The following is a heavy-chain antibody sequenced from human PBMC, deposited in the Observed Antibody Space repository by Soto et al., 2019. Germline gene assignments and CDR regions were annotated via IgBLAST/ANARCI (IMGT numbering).Heavy chain of an antibody. Sequence: QLTLKESGPTVVKPTETLTLTCTFSGFSLTTSGVGVGWVRQSPGKAPEWLALLYWDDNKRYSNSLNSRLIITKDTSKNQEVLTMANLDPADTATYYCAHRVLRTVFGLVTTTAIYFDFWVPGTPVVVSS. CDR1: GFSLTTSGVG. D-gene: IGHD3-3*01. CDR2: LYWDDNK. V-gene: IGHV2-5*02. CDR3: AHRVLRTVFGLVTTTAIYFDF. J-gene: IGHJ4*02.